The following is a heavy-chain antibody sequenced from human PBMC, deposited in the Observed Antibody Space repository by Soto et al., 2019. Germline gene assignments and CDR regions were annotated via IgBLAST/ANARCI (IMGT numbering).Heavy chain of an antibody. V-gene: IGHV1-8*01. J-gene: IGHJ5*02. D-gene: IGHD3-9*01. CDR3: ARSWGVVSQLRYFAWLLSTGRYNWFDP. Sequence: QVQLVQSGAEVKKPGASVKVSCKASGYTFTSYDINWVRQATGQGLEWMGWMNPNSGNTGYAQKFQGRVTMTRNTSISKAYMELSSLRSEDTAVYYCARSWGVVSQLRYFAWLLSTGRYNWFDPWGQGTLVTVSS. CDR1: GYTFTSYD. CDR2: MNPNSGNT.